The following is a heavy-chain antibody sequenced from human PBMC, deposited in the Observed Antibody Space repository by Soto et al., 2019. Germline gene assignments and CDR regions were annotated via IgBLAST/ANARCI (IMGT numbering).Heavy chain of an antibody. J-gene: IGHJ3*02. Sequence: SETLSLTCAVYGGSFSGYYWSWIRQPPGKGLGWIGEINHSGSTNYNPSLKSRVTISVDTSKNQFSLKLSSVTAADTAVYYCARPRSSIAAGGAFDIWGQGTMVTVSS. CDR1: GGSFSGYY. V-gene: IGHV4-34*01. CDR2: INHSGST. CDR3: ARPRSSIAAGGAFDI. D-gene: IGHD6-6*01.